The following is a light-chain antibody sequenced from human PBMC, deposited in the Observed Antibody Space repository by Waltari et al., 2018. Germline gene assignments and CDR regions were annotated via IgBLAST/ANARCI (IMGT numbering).Light chain of an antibody. CDR2: VNSDGSH. J-gene: IGLJ3*02. Sequence: QLVLTQSPSASASLGASVKPTCTLSSGRSGTTLAWLQKQPGKGPRYLMKVNSDGSHTKGDVIPDRFSGSSSGAEHYLTISSLQSEDEADYYCQTGGHGTWVFGGGTKLTVL. CDR1: SGRSGTT. CDR3: QTGGHGTWV. V-gene: IGLV4-69*01.